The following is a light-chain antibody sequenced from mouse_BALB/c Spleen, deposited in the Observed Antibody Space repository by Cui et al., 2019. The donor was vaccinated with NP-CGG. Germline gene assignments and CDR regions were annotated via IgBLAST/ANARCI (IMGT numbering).Light chain of an antibody. CDR3: ALWYSNHWV. CDR1: IGAVTTSNY. V-gene: IGLV1*01. CDR2: GTN. J-gene: IGLJ1*01. Sequence: AVVIPEYALTTSPGETVTLTCRSSIGAVTTSNYANWVQEKPDHLFTGLIGGTNNRPPGVPARFSGSLIGDKAALTITGAQTEDEAIYFCALWYSNHWVFGGGTKLTVL.